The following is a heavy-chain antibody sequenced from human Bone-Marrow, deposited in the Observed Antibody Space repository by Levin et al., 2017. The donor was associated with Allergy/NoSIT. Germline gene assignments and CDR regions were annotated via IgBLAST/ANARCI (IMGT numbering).Heavy chain of an antibody. V-gene: IGHV3-48*01. Sequence: GGSLRLSCETSGFTFTSFGMHWVRQAPGKGLEWVSYIGSSDNGIQYADSVQGRFTISRDNAKSSLFLHMDSLRAEDTAIYYCAGDFMFYVDNKYFSGLDVWGQGTTVAVS. CDR1: GFTFTSFG. CDR2: IGSSDNGI. CDR3: AGDFMFYVDNKYFSGLDV. J-gene: IGHJ6*02. D-gene: IGHD3-16*01.